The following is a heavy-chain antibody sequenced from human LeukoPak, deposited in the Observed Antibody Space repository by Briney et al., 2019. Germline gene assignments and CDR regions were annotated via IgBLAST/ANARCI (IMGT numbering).Heavy chain of an antibody. CDR2: ISGSGGST. J-gene: IGHJ4*02. CDR1: GFTFSSYA. V-gene: IGHV3-23*01. D-gene: IGHD3-9*01. Sequence: PGGSLRLSCAASGFTFSSYAMSWVRQAPGKGLEWVSAISGSGGSTYYADSVKGRFTISRDNAKNSLYLQMNSLRAEDAAVYYCARDPLVSDYDILTGDYWGQGTLVTVSS. CDR3: ARDPLVSDYDILTGDY.